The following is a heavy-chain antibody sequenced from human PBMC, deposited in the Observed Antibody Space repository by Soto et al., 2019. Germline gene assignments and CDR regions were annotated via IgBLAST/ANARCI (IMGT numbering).Heavy chain of an antibody. Sequence: SGPTLVNPTETLTLTCTVSGFSLSNARMGVSWIRQPPGKALERLAHIFSNDEKSYSTSLKSRLTISKDTSKSQVVLTMTNMDPVDTVTYYCARIRGSSHPYNWFDPWGQGTLVTVSS. D-gene: IGHD6-13*01. CDR2: IFSNDEK. CDR1: GFSLSNARMG. V-gene: IGHV2-26*01. J-gene: IGHJ5*02. CDR3: ARIRGSSHPYNWFDP.